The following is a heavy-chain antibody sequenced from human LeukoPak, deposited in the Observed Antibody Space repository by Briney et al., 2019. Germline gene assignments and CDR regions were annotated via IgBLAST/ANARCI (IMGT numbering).Heavy chain of an antibody. J-gene: IGHJ3*02. V-gene: IGHV3-64*01. Sequence: GGSLKLSCAASGFTFSSYAMHWVRQAPGKGLEYVSAISSNGGSTYYANSVKGRFTISRDNSKNTLYLQMGSLRAEDMAVYYCARSPGEVVNPEYAFDIWGQGTMVTVSS. CDR1: GFTFSSYA. CDR3: ARSPGEVVNPEYAFDI. D-gene: IGHD3-10*01. CDR2: ISSNGGST.